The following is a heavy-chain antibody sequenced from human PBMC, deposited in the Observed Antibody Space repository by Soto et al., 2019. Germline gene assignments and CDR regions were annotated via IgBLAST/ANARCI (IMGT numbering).Heavy chain of an antibody. CDR1: GFTVSSYL. V-gene: IGHV3-74*01. D-gene: IGHD1-20*01. Sequence: GGSLRLSCAASGFTVSSYLMHWVRQDPEKGLVWVSRINPDGSTTNYADSAKGRFTVSRDNTKNTLYLQMNSLRAEDTAVYYCARDLNWNQADYWGQGTLVTVSS. CDR2: INPDGSTT. J-gene: IGHJ4*02. CDR3: ARDLNWNQADY.